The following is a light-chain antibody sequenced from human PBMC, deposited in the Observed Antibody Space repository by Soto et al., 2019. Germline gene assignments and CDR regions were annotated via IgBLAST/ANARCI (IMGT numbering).Light chain of an antibody. CDR2: EVN. J-gene: IGLJ3*02. CDR1: SSDVGGLNY. Sequence: QSVLTQPASVSGSPGQSITISCTGTSSDVGGLNYVSWYQQNPGKAPKLMIYEVNNRPSGASNRFSGSKSGNTASLTISGLQAEDEADYYCSSYTDTNTWVFGGGTKVTVL. CDR3: SSYTDTNTWV. V-gene: IGLV2-14*01.